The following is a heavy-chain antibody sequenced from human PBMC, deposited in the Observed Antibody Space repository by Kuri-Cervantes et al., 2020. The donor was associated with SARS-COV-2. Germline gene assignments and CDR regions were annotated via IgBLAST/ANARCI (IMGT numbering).Heavy chain of an antibody. J-gene: IGHJ4*02. CDR2: MKEDGYEK. Sequence: GESLKISCEASGFTFSAYGMSWVRQAPGKGLEWVANMKEDGYEKNYVDSVKGRFTISRDNAKNTLYLQMNSLRGEDTALYYCATDPPRFGGSPNTPRWGQGTPVTVSS. CDR1: GFTFSAYG. CDR3: ATDPPRFGGSPNTPR. V-gene: IGHV3-7*05. D-gene: IGHD1-26*01.